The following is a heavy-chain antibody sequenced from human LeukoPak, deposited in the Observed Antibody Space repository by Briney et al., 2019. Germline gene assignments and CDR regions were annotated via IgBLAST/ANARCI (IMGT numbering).Heavy chain of an antibody. J-gene: IGHJ4*02. Sequence: GGSLRLSCAASGFTFSSYGMHWVRKAPGKGLEWVAVASYDGSNKYYADSVKGRFTISRVNSKNTLYLQMNSLRAEDTAVYYCARDEVGVGATHDYWGQGTLVTVSS. D-gene: IGHD1-26*01. CDR1: GFTFSSYG. CDR2: ASYDGSNK. V-gene: IGHV3-30*03. CDR3: ARDEVGVGATHDY.